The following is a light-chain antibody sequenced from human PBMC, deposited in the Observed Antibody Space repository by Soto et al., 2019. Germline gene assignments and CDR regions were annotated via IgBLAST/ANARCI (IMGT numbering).Light chain of an antibody. CDR3: QQYNSYSYT. V-gene: IGKV1-5*03. Sequence: DIQMTQPPSTLSASVGDRVTITCRASQSISSWLAWYQQKPGKAPKLLIYKASSLERGVPSRFSGSGSGTEFTLTISSLQPDDFATYYCQQYNSYSYTFGQGTKLEIK. CDR1: QSISSW. J-gene: IGKJ2*01. CDR2: KAS.